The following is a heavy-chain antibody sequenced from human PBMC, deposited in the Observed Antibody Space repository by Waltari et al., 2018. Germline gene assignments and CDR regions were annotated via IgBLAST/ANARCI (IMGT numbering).Heavy chain of an antibody. D-gene: IGHD4-4*01. CDR1: GFTFSSYC. CDR2: IGGSGGST. J-gene: IGHJ2*01. CDR3: AKVSSSAVTSYWYFDL. Sequence: EVQLLESGGGLVQPGGSLRLSCAASGFTFSSYCMSWVRQPPGMGLECVSAIGGSGGSTYYAEYGKGRFTSARDKYKHTLYLQMNSVGAEDTAVYYCAKVSSSAVTSYWYFDLWGRGTLVTVSS. V-gene: IGHV3-23*01.